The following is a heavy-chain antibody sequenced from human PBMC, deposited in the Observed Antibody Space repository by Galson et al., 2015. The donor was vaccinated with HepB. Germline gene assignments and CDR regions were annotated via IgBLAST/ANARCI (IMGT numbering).Heavy chain of an antibody. CDR3: ARDRNSSSL. CDR2: ISGYNRKT. J-gene: IGHJ4*02. CDR1: GYTFSSYS. Sequence: SVKVSCKASGYTFSSYSITWVRQAPGQGLEWMGWISGYNRKTDYARQLQGRVTMTTDTSTNTAYMELTSLRSDDTAVYYCARDRNSSSLWGQGTLVTVSS. D-gene: IGHD6-6*01. V-gene: IGHV1-18*01.